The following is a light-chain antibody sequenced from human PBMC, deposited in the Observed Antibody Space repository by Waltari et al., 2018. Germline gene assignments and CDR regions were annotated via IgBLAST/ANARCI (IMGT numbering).Light chain of an antibody. CDR3: AAWDDSLSGYVV. V-gene: IGLV1-47*01. Sequence: QSVLTQPPSASGAPGQSVIMSCSGSRANIGKNYVYWYQQLPGTAPKLIMYRNNRRPSVVPDRFSGSKSGTSASLAISGLRSEDEADYYCAAWDDSLSGYVVFGGGTKLTVL. CDR1: RANIGKNY. CDR2: RNN. J-gene: IGLJ2*01.